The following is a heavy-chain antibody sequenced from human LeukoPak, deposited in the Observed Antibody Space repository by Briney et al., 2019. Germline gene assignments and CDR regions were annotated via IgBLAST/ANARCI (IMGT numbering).Heavy chain of an antibody. J-gene: IGHJ4*02. V-gene: IGHV1-18*01. CDR2: ISAYNGNT. Sequence: ASVKVSCKASPYTFNGLHINWVRQAPGQGLEWMGWISAYNGNTNYAQKLQGRVTMTTDTSTSTAYMELRSLRSDDTAVYYCARVKMTTVSDYWGQGTLVTVSS. D-gene: IGHD4-17*01. CDR1: PYTFNGLH. CDR3: ARVKMTTVSDY.